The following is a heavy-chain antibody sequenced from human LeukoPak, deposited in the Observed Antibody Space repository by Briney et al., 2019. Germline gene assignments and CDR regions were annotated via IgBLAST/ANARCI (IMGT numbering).Heavy chain of an antibody. D-gene: IGHD2-2*01. CDR2: IIPILGIA. Sequence: SVKLSCKASGGTFSSYAISWVRQAPGQGLEWMGRIIPILGIANYAQKFQGRVTITADKSTSTAYMELSSLRSEDTAVYYCARGGVVPAAIDYWGQGTLVTVSS. CDR3: ARGGVVPAAIDY. V-gene: IGHV1-69*04. J-gene: IGHJ4*02. CDR1: GGTFSSYA.